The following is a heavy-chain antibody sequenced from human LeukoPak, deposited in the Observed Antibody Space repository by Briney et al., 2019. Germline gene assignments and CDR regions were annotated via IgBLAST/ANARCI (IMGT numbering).Heavy chain of an antibody. J-gene: IGHJ4*02. D-gene: IGHD2-2*01. Sequence: GGSLRLSCAASGFTFTNAWMSWVRQAPGKGLEWVGRIKSKTDGGTTDYAAPVKGRFTISKDDSKNTLYLQMNSLKTEDTAVYYCTTVFQLQSVSDYWGQGTLVTVSS. V-gene: IGHV3-15*01. CDR2: IKSKTDGGTT. CDR1: GFTFTNAW. CDR3: TTVFQLQSVSDY.